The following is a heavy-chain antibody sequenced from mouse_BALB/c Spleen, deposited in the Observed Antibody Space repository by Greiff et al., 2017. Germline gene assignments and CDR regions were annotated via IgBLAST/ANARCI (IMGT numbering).Heavy chain of an antibody. J-gene: IGHJ4*01. Sequence: VQLQESGAELARPGASVKLSCKASGYTFTSYWMQWVKQRPGQGLEWIGAIYPGDGDTRYTQKFKGKATLTADKSSSTAYMQLSSLASEDSAVYYCASGYYAMDYWGQGTSVTVSS. V-gene: IGHV1-87*01. CDR3: ASGYYAMDY. CDR1: GYTFTSYW. CDR2: IYPGDGDT.